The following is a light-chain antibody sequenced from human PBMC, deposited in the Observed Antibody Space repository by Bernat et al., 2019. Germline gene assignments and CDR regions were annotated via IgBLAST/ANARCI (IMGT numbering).Light chain of an antibody. J-gene: IGKJ1*01. Sequence: DIQMTQSPSTLSASVGDRVTITCRASQSISSQLAWYQPKPGKAPKPLIYKASSLESGVPSRFSGSGSGTEFTLTISSLQPYDFATYYCQQYRSYWTFGQGTKVEIK. CDR1: QSISSQ. CDR2: KAS. V-gene: IGKV1-5*03. CDR3: QQYRSYWT.